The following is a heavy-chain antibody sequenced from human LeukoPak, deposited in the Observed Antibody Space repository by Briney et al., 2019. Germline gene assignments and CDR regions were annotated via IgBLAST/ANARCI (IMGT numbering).Heavy chain of an antibody. D-gene: IGHD6-19*01. CDR3: ARRGYSSGWYYFDY. V-gene: IGHV4-31*03. CDR1: GGSISSGGYY. Sequence: PSQTLSLTCTVSGGSISSGGYYWSWIRQHPGKGLEWIGYIYYSGSTYYNPSLKSRVTISVDTSKNQFSLKLSSVTAADTAVYYCARRGYSSGWYYFDYWGQGTLVTVSS. CDR2: IYYSGST. J-gene: IGHJ4*02.